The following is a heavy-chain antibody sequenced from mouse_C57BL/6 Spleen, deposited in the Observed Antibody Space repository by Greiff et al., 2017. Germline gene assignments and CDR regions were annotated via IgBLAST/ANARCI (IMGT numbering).Heavy chain of an antibody. J-gene: IGHJ2*01. D-gene: IGHD3-2*02. V-gene: IGHV1-52*01. CDR3: ARLDSSGYDY. CDR2: IDPSDSET. CDR1: GYTFTSYW. Sequence: VQLQQSGAELVRPGSSVKLSCKASGYTFTSYWMHWVKQRPIQGLEWIGNIDPSDSETHYNQKFKDKATLTVDKSSSTAYMQLSSLTSEDSAVYYCARLDSSGYDYWGQGTTLTVSS.